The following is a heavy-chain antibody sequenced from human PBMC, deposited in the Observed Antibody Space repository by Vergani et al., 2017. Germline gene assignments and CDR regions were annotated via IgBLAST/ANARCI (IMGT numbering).Heavy chain of an antibody. CDR3: ARGKRWLQLHKALRWDY. CDR1: GGSISSSSYY. J-gene: IGHJ4*02. CDR2: INHSGST. V-gene: IGHV4-39*07. Sequence: QLQLQESGPGLVKPSETLSLTCTVSGGSISSSSYYWGWIRQPPGKGLEWIGEINHSGSTNYNPSLKSRVTISVDTSKNQFSLTLSSVTAADTAVYYCARGKRWLQLHKALRWDYWGQGTLVTVSS. D-gene: IGHD5-24*01.